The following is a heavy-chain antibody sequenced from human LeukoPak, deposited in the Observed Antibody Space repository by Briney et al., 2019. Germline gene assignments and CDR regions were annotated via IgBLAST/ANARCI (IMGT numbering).Heavy chain of an antibody. V-gene: IGHV3-23*01. CDR2: ISGSGGST. CDR3: AKGWHPITMIVVAFDY. D-gene: IGHD3-22*01. CDR1: GFTFSSYA. Sequence: GGSLRLSCAASGFTFSSYAMSWVRQAPGKGLGWVSAISGSGGSTYYADSVKGRFTISRDNSKNTLYLQMNSLRAEDTAVYYCAKGWHPITMIVVAFDYWCQGTLVTVSS. J-gene: IGHJ4*02.